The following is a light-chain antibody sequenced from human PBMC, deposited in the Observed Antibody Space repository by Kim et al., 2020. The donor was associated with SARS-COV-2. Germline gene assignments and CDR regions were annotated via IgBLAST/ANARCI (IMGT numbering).Light chain of an antibody. CDR2: DAI. Sequence: ASVGDRVTITCRASQGINSSLAWYQQKPRKAPKFLIYDAISLEDGVPSRFSGSGFGTDFTLTISCLQPEDFATYYCQQFKDYPLTVGGGTKVDIK. CDR1: QGINSS. J-gene: IGKJ4*01. V-gene: IGKV1D-13*01. CDR3: QQFKDYPLT.